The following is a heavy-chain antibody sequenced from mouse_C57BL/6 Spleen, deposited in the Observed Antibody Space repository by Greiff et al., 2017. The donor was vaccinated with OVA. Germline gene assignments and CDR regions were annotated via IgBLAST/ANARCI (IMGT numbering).Heavy chain of an antibody. J-gene: IGHJ4*01. CDR3: ARSLSTTVDYAMDY. D-gene: IGHD1-1*01. CDR1: GYTFTSYW. Sequence: QVQLKQPGAELVKPGASVKLSCKASGYTFTSYWMHWVKQRPGPGLEWIGMIHPNSGSTNYNEKFKSKATLTVDKSSSTAYMQLSSLTSEDSAVYYCARSLSTTVDYAMDYWGQGTSGTVSA. CDR2: IHPNSGST. V-gene: IGHV1-64*01.